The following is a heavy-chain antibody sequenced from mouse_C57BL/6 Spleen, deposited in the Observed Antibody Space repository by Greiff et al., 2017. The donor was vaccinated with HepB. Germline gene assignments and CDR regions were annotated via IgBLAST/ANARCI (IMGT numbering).Heavy chain of an antibody. V-gene: IGHV3-6*01. Sequence: DVQLQESGPGLVKPSQSLSLTCSVPGYSITSGYYWNWIRQFPGNKLEWMGYISYDGSNNYNPSLKNRISITRDTSKNQFFLKLNSVTTEDTATYYCAREDYGYDGDLFAYWGQGTLVTVSA. CDR2: ISYDGSN. CDR3: AREDYGYDGDLFAY. D-gene: IGHD2-2*01. J-gene: IGHJ3*01. CDR1: GYSITSGYY.